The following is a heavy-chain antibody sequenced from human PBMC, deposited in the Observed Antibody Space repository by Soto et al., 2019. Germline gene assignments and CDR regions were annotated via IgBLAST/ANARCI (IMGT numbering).Heavy chain of an antibody. CDR1: GYSISSGYY. Sequence: SETLSLTCAVSGYSISSGYYWGWIRQPPGKGLEWIGSIYHSGSTYYNPSLKSRVTISVDTSKNQFSLKLSSVTAADTAVYYCARNQLESDWFDPWGQGXLVTVSS. D-gene: IGHD1-1*01. V-gene: IGHV4-38-2*01. J-gene: IGHJ5*02. CDR2: IYHSGST. CDR3: ARNQLESDWFDP.